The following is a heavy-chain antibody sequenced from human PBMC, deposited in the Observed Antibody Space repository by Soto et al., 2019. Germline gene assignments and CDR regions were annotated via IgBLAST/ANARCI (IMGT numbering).Heavy chain of an antibody. Sequence: AGSLRLSCAASGFTFSSYAMSWVRQAPGKGLEWVSAISGSGGSTYYADSVKGRFTISRDNSKNTLYLQMNSLGAEDTAVYCCAKGHYFFDYWGQGTLVTVSS. CDR2: ISGSGGST. CDR3: AKGHYFFDY. CDR1: GFTFSSYA. V-gene: IGHV3-23*01. J-gene: IGHJ4*02.